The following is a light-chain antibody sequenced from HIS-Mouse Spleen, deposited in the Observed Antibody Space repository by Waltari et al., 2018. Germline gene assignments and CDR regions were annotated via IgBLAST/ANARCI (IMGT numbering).Light chain of an antibody. V-gene: IGLV3-10*01. CDR2: EDS. Sequence: SSELTQPPSVSVSPGQTARITCSGDALPKKYANWYHQNSGHAPVPVIYEDSKRPSGIPASFSGSSSGTMATLTISGGQVEDEADYYCYSTDRSGNPRVFGGGTKLTVL. J-gene: IGLJ2*01. CDR1: ALPKKY. CDR3: YSTDRSGNPRV.